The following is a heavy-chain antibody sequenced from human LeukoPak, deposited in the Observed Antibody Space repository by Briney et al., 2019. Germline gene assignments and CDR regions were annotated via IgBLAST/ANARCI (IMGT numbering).Heavy chain of an antibody. D-gene: IGHD2-2*01. CDR2: IWYDGSHQ. CDR1: GFPFSGSG. V-gene: IGHV3-33*03. CDR3: ANYLACGSTSCPPFDD. J-gene: IGHJ4*02. Sequence: SGGSLRLSCAASGFPFSGSGMHWVRQAPGKGLEWVAVIWYDGSHQYYADSVEGRFIISRDNAKNSLYLQMNSLRAEDTAVYYCANYLACGSTSCPPFDDWGQGTLVTVSS.